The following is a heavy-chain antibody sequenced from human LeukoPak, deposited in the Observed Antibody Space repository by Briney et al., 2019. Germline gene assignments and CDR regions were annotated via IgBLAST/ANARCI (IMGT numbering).Heavy chain of an antibody. J-gene: IGHJ4*02. CDR2: IIPIFGTA. CDR3: ATTGRGYSYALDY. CDR1: GGTFSSYA. V-gene: IGHV1-69*05. Sequence: VASVKVSCKASGGTFSSYAISWVRQAPGQGLEWMGGIIPIFGTANYAQKFQGRVTITTDGSTSTAYMELSSLRSEDTAVYYCATTGRGYSYALDYWGQGTLVTVSS. D-gene: IGHD5-18*01.